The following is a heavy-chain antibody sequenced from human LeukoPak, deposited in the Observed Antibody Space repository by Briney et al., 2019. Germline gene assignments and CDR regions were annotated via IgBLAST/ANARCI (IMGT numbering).Heavy chain of an antibody. CDR3: ARGCGGSCYSGYYYYGMDV. D-gene: IGHD2-15*01. CDR2: ISYDGSNK. CDR1: GFTFSSYA. V-gene: IGHV3-30-3*01. Sequence: PGRSLRLSCAASGFTFSSYAMHWVRQAPGKGLEWVAVISYDGSNKYYADSVKGRFTISRDNSKNTPYLQMNSLRAEDTAVYYCARGCGGSCYSGYYYYGMDVWGQGTTVTVSS. J-gene: IGHJ6*02.